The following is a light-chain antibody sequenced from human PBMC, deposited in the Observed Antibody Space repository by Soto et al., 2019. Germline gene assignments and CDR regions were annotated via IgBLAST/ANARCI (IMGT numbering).Light chain of an antibody. Sequence: EIVLTQSPGTLSLSPGERATLSCRASQSVSSGFLAWYQQKPGQAPRLLIYGASSRATGIPDRFSGSGSGTDFTLTISRLEPEDFALYYCQQYGDSRTFGQGTKVEIK. V-gene: IGKV3-20*01. J-gene: IGKJ1*01. CDR3: QQYGDSRT. CDR1: QSVSSGF. CDR2: GAS.